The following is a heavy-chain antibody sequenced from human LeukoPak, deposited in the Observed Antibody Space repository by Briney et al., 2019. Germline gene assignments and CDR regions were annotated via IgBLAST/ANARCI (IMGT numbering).Heavy chain of an antibody. CDR2: IIPIFGTA. Sequence: SVKVSCKASGGTFSIYAISWVRQAPGQGLEWMGGIIPIFGTANYTQKLQGRVTITADESTSTAYMELRSVRSEDTGVYYCARWSWFGAPHYYYYGRDAWGEGTTVTV. D-gene: IGHD3-10*01. CDR3: ARWSWFGAPHYYYYGRDA. V-gene: IGHV1-69*13. J-gene: IGHJ6*02. CDR1: GGTFSIYA.